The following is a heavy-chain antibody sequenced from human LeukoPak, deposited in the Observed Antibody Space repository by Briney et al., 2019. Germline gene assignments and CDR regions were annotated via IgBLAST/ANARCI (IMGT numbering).Heavy chain of an antibody. CDR3: ARDLYRDSLPVSWFDP. CDR1: GYTFTSYG. Sequence: ASVKVSCKASGYTFTSYGISWVRQAPGQGLEWMGWISDYNGNTNYAQKLQGRVTMTTDTSMGTAYMELRSLRSDDTAVYYCARDLYRDSLPVSWFDPWGQGTLVTVSS. V-gene: IGHV1-18*01. CDR2: ISDYNGNT. D-gene: IGHD4-11*01. J-gene: IGHJ5*02.